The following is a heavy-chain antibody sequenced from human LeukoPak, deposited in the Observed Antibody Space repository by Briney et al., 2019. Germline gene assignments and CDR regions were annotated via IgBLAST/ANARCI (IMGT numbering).Heavy chain of an antibody. J-gene: IGHJ5*02. CDR3: ARDYSSGHVNWFDP. CDR1: GFTFSSYS. Sequence: PGGSLRLSCAASGFTFSSYSMNWVRQAPGKGLEWVSSISSSSSYIYYADSVKGRFTISRDNAKNSLYLQMNSLRAEDTAVYYCARDYSSGHVNWFDPRGQGTLVTVSS. V-gene: IGHV3-21*01. CDR2: ISSSSSYI. D-gene: IGHD6-19*01.